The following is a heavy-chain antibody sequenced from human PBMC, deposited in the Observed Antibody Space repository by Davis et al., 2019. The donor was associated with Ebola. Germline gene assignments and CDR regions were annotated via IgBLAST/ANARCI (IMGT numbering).Heavy chain of an antibody. Sequence: SVKVSCTTSGGTFSSFAISWVRQAPGQGLEWMGGIIPMFRSANYAQKFQGRVTITADESPSTAYMELSSLRSEDTAVYYCAANPDIVVVVAATPVAFDIWGKGTMVTVSS. V-gene: IGHV1-69*13. D-gene: IGHD2-15*01. CDR3: AANPDIVVVVAATPVAFDI. CDR2: IIPMFRSA. J-gene: IGHJ3*02. CDR1: GGTFSSFA.